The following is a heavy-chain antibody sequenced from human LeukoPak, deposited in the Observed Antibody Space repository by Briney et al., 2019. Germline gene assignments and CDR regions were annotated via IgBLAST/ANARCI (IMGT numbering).Heavy chain of an antibody. CDR1: GGSISSGGYY. J-gene: IGHJ6*02. CDR2: IYYSGST. Sequence: SETLSLTCTVSGGSISSGGYYWSWIRQHPGKGLEWIGYIYYSGSTYYNPSLKSRVTISVDTSKNQFSLKLSSVTAADTAVYYCARDNSVGDFWSGYSRAGGMDAWGQGTTVTVSS. CDR3: ARDNSVGDFWSGYSRAGGMDA. D-gene: IGHD3-3*01. V-gene: IGHV4-31*03.